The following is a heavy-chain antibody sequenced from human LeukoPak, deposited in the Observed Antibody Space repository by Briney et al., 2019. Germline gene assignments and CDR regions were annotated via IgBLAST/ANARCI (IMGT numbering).Heavy chain of an antibody. CDR3: ARDLGSGWYQVY. D-gene: IGHD6-19*01. Sequence: SETLSLTCTVSGGSISSYYWGWIREPAGKGLEWIGRIYTSGSTNYNPSLKSRVTMSVDTSKNQFSLKLSSVTAADTAVYYCARDLGSGWYQVYWGQGTLVTVSS. CDR2: IYTSGST. CDR1: GGSISSYY. V-gene: IGHV4-4*07. J-gene: IGHJ4*02.